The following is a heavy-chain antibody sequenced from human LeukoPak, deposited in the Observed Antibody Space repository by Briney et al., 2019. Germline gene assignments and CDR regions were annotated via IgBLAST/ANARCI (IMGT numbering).Heavy chain of an antibody. CDR2: ISSSGSTI. J-gene: IGHJ4*02. Sequence: PGGSLRLSCAASGFTFSSYEMNWVRQAPGKGLEWVSYISSSGSTIYYADSVKGRFTISRDNAKNSLYLQMNSLRAEDTAVYSCARDFGCSADSCFSGFDYWGQGTLVTVSS. CDR1: GFTFSSYE. CDR3: ARDFGCSADSCFSGFDY. D-gene: IGHD2-15*01. V-gene: IGHV3-48*03.